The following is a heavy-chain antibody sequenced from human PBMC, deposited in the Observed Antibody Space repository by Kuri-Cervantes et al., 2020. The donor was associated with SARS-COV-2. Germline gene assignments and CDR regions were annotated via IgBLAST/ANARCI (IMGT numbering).Heavy chain of an antibody. V-gene: IGHV3-21*01. J-gene: IGHJ4*02. CDR1: GFSISGYT. Sequence: GESLKISCAASGFSISGYTMNWVRQAPGKGLEWVSSITGSGNYISYADSVRGRLTISRDNPKNSLYLQMKSLRVGDTAVYYCSTAPIQPPYFDYWGQGTLVTVSS. D-gene: IGHD5-24*01. CDR2: ITGSGNYI. CDR3: STAPIQPPYFDY.